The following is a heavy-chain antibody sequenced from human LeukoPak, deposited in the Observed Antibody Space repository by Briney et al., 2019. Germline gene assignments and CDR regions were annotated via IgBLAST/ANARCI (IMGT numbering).Heavy chain of an antibody. V-gene: IGHV4-61*02. CDR1: GGSISSGSYY. J-gene: IGHJ4*02. CDR3: AREKGSIVGATGYFDY. CDR2: IYTSGST. D-gene: IGHD1-26*01. Sequence: SETLSLTCTVSGGSISSGSYYWSWIRQPAGKGLEWIGRIYTSGSTNYNPSLKSRVTISVDTSKNQFSLKLSSVTAADTAVYYCAREKGSIVGATGYFDYWGQGTLVTVSS.